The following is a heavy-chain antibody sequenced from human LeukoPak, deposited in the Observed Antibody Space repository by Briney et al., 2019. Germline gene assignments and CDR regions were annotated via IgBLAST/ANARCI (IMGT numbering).Heavy chain of an antibody. CDR1: GGSISSYY. CDR2: IYYSGST. V-gene: IGHV4-59*08. CDR3: ARLTIAAAGTSFDY. Sequence: SKTLSLTCTVSGGSISSYYWSWIRQPPGKGLEWIGYIYYSGSTNYNPSLKSRVTISVDTSKNQFSLKLSSVTAAATAVYYSARLTIAAAGTSFDYWGQGTLVTVSS. J-gene: IGHJ4*02. D-gene: IGHD6-13*01.